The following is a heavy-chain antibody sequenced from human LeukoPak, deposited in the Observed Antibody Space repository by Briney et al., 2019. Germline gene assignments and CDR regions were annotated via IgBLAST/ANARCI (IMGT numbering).Heavy chain of an antibody. J-gene: IGHJ4*02. CDR3: AREQWLAYFDY. CDR1: GFTFSSYN. D-gene: IGHD6-19*01. Sequence: GGSLRLSCAASGFTFSSYNMNWVRQAPGKGLEWVSSISSSSSYIYYADSVKGRFTISRDNAKNSLYLQMNSLRAEDTAVYYCAREQWLAYFDYWGQGTLVTVSS. V-gene: IGHV3-21*01. CDR2: ISSSSSYI.